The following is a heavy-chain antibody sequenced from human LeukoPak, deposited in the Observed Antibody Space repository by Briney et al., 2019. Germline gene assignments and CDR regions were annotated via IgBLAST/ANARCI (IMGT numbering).Heavy chain of an antibody. J-gene: IGHJ6*03. D-gene: IGHD2-21*02. V-gene: IGHV1-2*02. CDR3: ARKGVGTYYYYMDV. CDR2: INPNSGGT. Sequence: GASVKVSRKASGYTFIGYYMHWVRQAPGQGLEWMGWINPNSGGTNYAQKFQGRVTMTRDTSISTAYMELSRLRSDDTAVYYCARKGVGTYYYYMDVWGKGTTVTISS. CDR1: GYTFIGYY.